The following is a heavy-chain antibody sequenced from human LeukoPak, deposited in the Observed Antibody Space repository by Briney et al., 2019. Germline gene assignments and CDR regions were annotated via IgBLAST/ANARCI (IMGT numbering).Heavy chain of an antibody. CDR1: GGSISSYY. CDR2: IHSSGST. Sequence: SETLSLTCTVSGGSISSYYWDWIRQPPGKGLEWIGYIHSSGSTNYNPSLKSRVTISVDTSKNQFSLKLSSVTAADTAVYYCAWVRYSSGWRQSDYWGQGTLVTVSS. V-gene: IGHV4-59*12. D-gene: IGHD6-19*01. CDR3: AWVRYSSGWRQSDY. J-gene: IGHJ4*02.